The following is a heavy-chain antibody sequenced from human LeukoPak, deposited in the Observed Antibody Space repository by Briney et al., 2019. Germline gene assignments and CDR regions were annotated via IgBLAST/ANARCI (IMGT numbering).Heavy chain of an antibody. D-gene: IGHD5-18*01. CDR2: ISGSGGST. CDR1: GFTFSSYA. Sequence: GGSLRLSCAASGFTFSSYAMSWVRQAPGKGLEWVSAISGSGGSTYYADSVKGRFTISRDYSKNTVYLQMNNLRAEDTAVYYCARDLLYTYGYDYWGQGTLVTVSS. V-gene: IGHV3-23*01. J-gene: IGHJ4*02. CDR3: ARDLLYTYGYDY.